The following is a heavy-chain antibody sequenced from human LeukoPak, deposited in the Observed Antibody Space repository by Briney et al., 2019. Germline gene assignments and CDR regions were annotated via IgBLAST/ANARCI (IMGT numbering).Heavy chain of an antibody. Sequence: GESLKISCKGSGYRLTNYWIGWVRQMPGKGVEWMGIIYPGDSDTRYSPSFQGEVTISADKSISTAYLQWSSLKASDTAMYYCARCVPEGTTTGFDYWGQGTLVTVSS. D-gene: IGHD1-7*01. CDR3: ARCVPEGTTTGFDY. CDR1: GYRLTNYW. V-gene: IGHV5-51*01. J-gene: IGHJ4*02. CDR2: IYPGDSDT.